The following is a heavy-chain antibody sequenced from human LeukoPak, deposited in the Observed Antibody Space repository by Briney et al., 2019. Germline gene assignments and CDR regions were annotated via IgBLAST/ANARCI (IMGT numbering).Heavy chain of an antibody. CDR2: ISYDGSNK. CDR1: GFTFSSYA. Sequence: PGRSLRLSCAASGFTFSSYAMHWVRQAPGKGLEWVAVISYDGSNKYYADSVKGRFTISRDNSKNTLYLQMNSLRAEDTAVYYCAREVITKVRGRRMDVWGKGTTVTVSS. CDR3: AREVITKVRGRRMDV. J-gene: IGHJ6*04. D-gene: IGHD3-10*01. V-gene: IGHV3-30*04.